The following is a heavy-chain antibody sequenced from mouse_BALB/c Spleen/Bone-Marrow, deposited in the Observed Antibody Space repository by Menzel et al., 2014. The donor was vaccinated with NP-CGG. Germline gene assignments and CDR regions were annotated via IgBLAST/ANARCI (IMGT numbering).Heavy chain of an antibody. CDR2: IDPANGNT. CDR1: GFNIKDTY. CDR3: ARSGEYGNFLVWFAY. D-gene: IGHD2-10*02. J-gene: IGHJ3*01. Sequence: EVQLVESGAELVTPGASVKLSCTASGFNIKDTYMHWVKQRPEQGLEWIGRIDPANGNTKYDPKFQGKATITADTSSNTAYLQLSSLTSEDTVVYYCARSGEYGNFLVWFAYWGRATLVTGSA. V-gene: IGHV14-3*02.